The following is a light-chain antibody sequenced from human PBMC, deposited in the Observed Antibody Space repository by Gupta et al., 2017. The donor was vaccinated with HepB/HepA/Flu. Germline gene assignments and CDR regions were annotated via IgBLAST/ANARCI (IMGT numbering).Light chain of an antibody. Sequence: EIVMTQSPATLSVFPGERATLSCRASQSVSSKLAWYQQKPGQAPRLLIYGASTRTTGIPARFSGSGSGTEFTLTISSRQSEDFAIYYCHQYDNWPPLTFGGGTKVEIK. J-gene: IGKJ4*01. CDR3: HQYDNWPPLT. CDR1: QSVSSK. V-gene: IGKV3-15*01. CDR2: GAS.